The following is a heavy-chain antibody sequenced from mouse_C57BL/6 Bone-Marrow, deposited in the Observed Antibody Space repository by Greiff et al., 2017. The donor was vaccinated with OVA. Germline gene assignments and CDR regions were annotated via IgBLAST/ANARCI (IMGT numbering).Heavy chain of an antibody. J-gene: IGHJ2*01. CDR1: GYTFTSYW. CDR3: AICYYYGSSYLDY. Sequence: QVQLQQSGAELVKPGASVKVSCKASGYTFTSYWMHWVKQRPGQGLEWIGRIHPSDNDTNYNQKFKGKATLTVDKSSSTAYMQLSSLTSEDSAVYYCAICYYYGSSYLDYWGQGTTLTVSS. V-gene: IGHV1-74*01. CDR2: IHPSDNDT. D-gene: IGHD1-1*01.